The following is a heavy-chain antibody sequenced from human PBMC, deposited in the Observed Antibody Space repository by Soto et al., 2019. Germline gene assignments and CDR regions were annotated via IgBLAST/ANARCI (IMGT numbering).Heavy chain of an antibody. J-gene: IGHJ4*02. V-gene: IGHV5-51*01. CDR3: ARGTVSSDFDD. Sequence: GESLKISCKGSGYSFTTYWIAWVRQMPGKGLEWMGIIYPGDSYTTYSPSFQGQVTISADKSITTAYLQWSSLKASDTAMYYCARGTVSSDFDDWGQGTLVTVAS. CDR1: GYSFTTYW. CDR2: IYPGDSYT. D-gene: IGHD4-17*01.